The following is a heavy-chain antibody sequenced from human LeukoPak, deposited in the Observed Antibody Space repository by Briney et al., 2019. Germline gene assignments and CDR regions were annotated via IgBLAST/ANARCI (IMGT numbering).Heavy chain of an antibody. CDR3: AKGRYYGSGCYLNSHDY. V-gene: IGHV3-23*01. Sequence: PGGSLRLSCAASGFTFSNYVMSWVRQAPGKGLEWVSFISGSGDSTYYADSVKGRFTISRDNSKNTLYLQMNSLRAEDTAVYSCAKGRYYGSGCYLNSHDYWGQGTLVTVSS. CDR1: GFTFSNYV. CDR2: ISGSGDST. J-gene: IGHJ4*02. D-gene: IGHD3-10*01.